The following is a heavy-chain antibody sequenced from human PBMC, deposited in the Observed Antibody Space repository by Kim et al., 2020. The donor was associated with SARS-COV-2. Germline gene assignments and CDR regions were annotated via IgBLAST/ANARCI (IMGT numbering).Heavy chain of an antibody. CDR1: GFTFRRYA. D-gene: IGHD4-17*01. CDR2: ISYGGSTT. Sequence: GGSLRLSCEASGFTFRRYAMSWVRQAPGKGLEWVADISYGGSTTYYADSVKGRFTISRDNSKNTLYLQMNSLRAEDTAVYYCTKALDYGDYRNGDYWGQGTLVTVSS. V-gene: IGHV3-30*18. CDR3: TKALDYGDYRNGDY. J-gene: IGHJ4*02.